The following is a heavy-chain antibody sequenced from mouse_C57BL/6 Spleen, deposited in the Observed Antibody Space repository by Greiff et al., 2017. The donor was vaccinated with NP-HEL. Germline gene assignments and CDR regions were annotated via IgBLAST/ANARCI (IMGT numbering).Heavy chain of an antibody. CDR1: GYTFTNYW. Sequence: QVQLQQPGAELVKPGASVKLSCKASGYTFTNYWMHWVKQRPGQGLEWIGMIHPNSGSTNYNEKFKSKATLTVDKSSSTAYMQLSSLTSEDSAVYYCARRYGYDRDWYFDVWGTGTTVTVSS. D-gene: IGHD2-2*01. CDR3: ARRYGYDRDWYFDV. CDR2: IHPNSGST. V-gene: IGHV1-64*01. J-gene: IGHJ1*03.